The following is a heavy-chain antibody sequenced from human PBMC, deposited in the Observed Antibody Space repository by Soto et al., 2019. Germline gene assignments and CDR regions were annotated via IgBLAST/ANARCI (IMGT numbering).Heavy chain of an antibody. D-gene: IGHD3-16*02. V-gene: IGHV3-23*01. CDR2: ISGSGGSR. J-gene: IGHJ4*02. CDR3: AKDPRPRGQVPLNPLDY. CDR1: GFTFSSYA. Sequence: EVQLLECGGGLVQSGGSLRLSCSASGFTFSSYAMSWVRQAPGKGVEWVSAISGSGGSRYYADSVKGRFTISRDNSKKTLYLQMNSLRADDTVVYYCAKDPRPRGQVPLNPLDYWGQGALVTGFS.